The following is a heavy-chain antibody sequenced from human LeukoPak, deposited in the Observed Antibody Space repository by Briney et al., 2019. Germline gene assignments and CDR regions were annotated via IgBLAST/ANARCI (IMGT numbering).Heavy chain of an antibody. CDR1: GFTFSSYA. CDR3: AKDSWEHTTIYGGYFDY. V-gene: IGHV3-23*01. J-gene: IGHJ4*02. D-gene: IGHD4-23*01. CDR2: ISGSGGST. Sequence: QPGGSLRLSCAAPGFTFSSYAMSWVRQAPGKGLEWVSAISGSGGSTYYADSVKGRFTISRDNSKNTLYLQMNSLRAEDTAVYYCAKDSWEHTTIYGGYFDYWGQGTLVTVSS.